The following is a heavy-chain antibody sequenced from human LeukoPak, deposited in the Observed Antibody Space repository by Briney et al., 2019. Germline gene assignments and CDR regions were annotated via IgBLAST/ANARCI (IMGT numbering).Heavy chain of an antibody. CDR2: IYYSGST. CDR1: GGSISGYY. D-gene: IGHD2-2*01. J-gene: IGHJ5*02. Sequence: SDTLSLTCTVSGGSISGYYWSWIRQPPGKGLEWIGYIYYSGSTNYNPSLKSRVTISVDTSKNQFSLKLSSVTAADTAVYYCARGLYCSSTSCYWFDPWGQGTLVTVSS. V-gene: IGHV4-59*07. CDR3: ARGLYCSSTSCYWFDP.